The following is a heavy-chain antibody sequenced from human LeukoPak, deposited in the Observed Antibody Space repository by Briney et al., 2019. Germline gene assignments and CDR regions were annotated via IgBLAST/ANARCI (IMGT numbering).Heavy chain of an antibody. CDR2: IYPGDSNT. J-gene: IGHJ4*02. V-gene: IGHV5-51*01. D-gene: IGHD4-17*01. Sequence: GESLKISCKGSGYSFTNYWIGWVRQMPGKCLEWMGIIYPGDSNTKYNPSFQGQVTISTDRSISTAYLQWSSLKASDSAMYYCARAYNGDFRWDYWGQGTLVTVSS. CDR1: GYSFTNYW. CDR3: ARAYNGDFRWDY.